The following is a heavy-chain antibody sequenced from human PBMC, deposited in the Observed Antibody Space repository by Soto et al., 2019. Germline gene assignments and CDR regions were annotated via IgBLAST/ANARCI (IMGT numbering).Heavy chain of an antibody. CDR2: VNPGRGTA. CDR3: AKIASPGKTFCDY. CDR1: GYAFTNYN. Sequence: ASVKVSCKASGYAFTNYNIHWVRQAPGQGLQWMGEVNPGRGTAGYAETFQGRVTMTRNASTRTVYMVLTRLTPEDTAIYYCAKIASPGKTFCDYWGQGSLVTVSS. D-gene: IGHD3-22*01. V-gene: IGHV1-46*01. J-gene: IGHJ4*02.